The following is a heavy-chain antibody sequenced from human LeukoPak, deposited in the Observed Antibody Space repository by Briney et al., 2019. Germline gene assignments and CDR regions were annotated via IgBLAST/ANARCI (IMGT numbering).Heavy chain of an antibody. D-gene: IGHD6-6*01. CDR2: ISWNSGNI. CDR1: GFTFKNYA. V-gene: IGHV3-9*01. Sequence: GGSLRLSCAASGFTFKNYAMHWVRQAPGKGLEWVSGISWNSGNIGYADSVKGRFTLSRDNAQNSLFLQMNSLRAEATALYYCAKIGTYSSSSGYIDSWGQGTLVTVSS. J-gene: IGHJ4*02. CDR3: AKIGTYSSSSGYIDS.